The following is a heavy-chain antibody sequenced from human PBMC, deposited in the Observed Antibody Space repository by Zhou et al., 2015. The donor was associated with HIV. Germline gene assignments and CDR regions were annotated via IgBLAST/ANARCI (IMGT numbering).Heavy chain of an antibody. CDR1: GGTFSSYA. CDR2: IIPIFGTA. CDR3: ARDLITMVQGDDTWGYMDV. Sequence: QVQLVQSGAEVKKPGSSVKVSCKASGGTFSSYAISWVRQAPGQGLEWMGGIIPIFGTANYAQKFQGRVTITADESTSTAYMELSSLRSEDTAVYYCARDLITMVQGDDTWGYMDVWGKGTTVTVSS. V-gene: IGHV1-69*01. J-gene: IGHJ6*03. D-gene: IGHD3-10*01.